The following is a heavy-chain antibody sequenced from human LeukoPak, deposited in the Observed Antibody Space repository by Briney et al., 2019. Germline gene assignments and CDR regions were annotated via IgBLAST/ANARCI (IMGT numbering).Heavy chain of an antibody. CDR1: GFIFSNYW. Sequence: GGSLRLSCVASGFIFSNYWMSWVRQAPGKGLEWVADIKQDGSKKYFVDSVKGRFTISRDNAKNSLYLQMNSLRAEDTALYHCARDPGSSAYFDYWGQGTLVTVSS. J-gene: IGHJ4*02. D-gene: IGHD6-13*01. CDR2: IKQDGSKK. V-gene: IGHV3-7*03. CDR3: ARDPGSSAYFDY.